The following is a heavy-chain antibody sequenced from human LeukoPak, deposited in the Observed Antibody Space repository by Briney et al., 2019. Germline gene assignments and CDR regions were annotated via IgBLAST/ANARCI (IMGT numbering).Heavy chain of an antibody. CDR1: GGSSSGYY. D-gene: IGHD2-2*01. V-gene: IGHV4-34*01. CDR2: INHSGST. Sequence: SETLSLTCAVYGGSSSGYYWSGIRQLPGKGLECIGEINHSGSTNYNPSLKSRVTISVDTSKNQFSLKLSSVTAADTAVYYCARRGGVPAAAFYYYYYMDVWGKGTTVTVSS. CDR3: ARRGGVPAAAFYYYYYMDV. J-gene: IGHJ6*03.